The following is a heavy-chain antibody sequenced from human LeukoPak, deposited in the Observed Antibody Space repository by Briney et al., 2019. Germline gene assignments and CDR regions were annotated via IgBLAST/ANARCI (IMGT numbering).Heavy chain of an antibody. V-gene: IGHV3-11*04. D-gene: IGHD2/OR15-2a*01. CDR1: GFTFSDDY. CDR2: ISYTGNTI. Sequence: GGSLRLSCAASGFTFSDDYMSWIRQPPGKGLDGISYISYTGNTIYYAYSVKGRFTISRDNAKKPLFLQMDSLRAEDTALYLCAKDADFVKYWGQGTLVTVSS. J-gene: IGHJ4*02. CDR3: AKDADFVKY.